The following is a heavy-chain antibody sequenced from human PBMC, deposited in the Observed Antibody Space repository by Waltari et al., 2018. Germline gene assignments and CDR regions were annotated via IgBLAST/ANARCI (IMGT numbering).Heavy chain of an antibody. CDR1: GFTFSSYS. CDR2: ISSSSSYI. D-gene: IGHD4-17*01. Sequence: EVQLVESGGGLVKPGGSLRLSYAASGFTFSSYSINWVRQAPGKGLEWVSSISSSSSYIYYADSVKGRFTISRDNAKNSLYLQMNSLRAEDTAVYYCAREREGDYGGDCWGQGTLVTVSS. CDR3: AREREGDYGGDC. J-gene: IGHJ4*02. V-gene: IGHV3-21*01.